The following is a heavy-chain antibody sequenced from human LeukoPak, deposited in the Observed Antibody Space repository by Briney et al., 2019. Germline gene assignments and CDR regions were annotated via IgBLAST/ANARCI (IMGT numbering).Heavy chain of an antibody. CDR2: IGGSGGGT. J-gene: IGHJ5*02. D-gene: IGHD3-22*01. V-gene: IGHV3-23*01. Sequence: GGSLRLSCAASGFSFSSYSMSWVRQAPGKGPEWVSRIGGSGGGTDYADSVKGGFNISRDNSKKMLYLQMNSLRVVDTVVYYCAKDIRVDYFDPPGYLFDPWGQGTLVTVSS. CDR1: GFSFSSYS. CDR3: AKDIRVDYFDPPGYLFDP.